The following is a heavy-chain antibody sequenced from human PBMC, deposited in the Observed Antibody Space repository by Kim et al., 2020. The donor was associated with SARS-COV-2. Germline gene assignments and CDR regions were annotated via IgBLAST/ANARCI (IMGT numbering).Heavy chain of an antibody. CDR1: GFAFYSYA. D-gene: IGHD3-16*01. V-gene: IGHV3-23*01. J-gene: IGHJ4*02. CDR3: AKEARISGTGEY. Sequence: GGSLRLSCEVSGFAFYSYAMTWVRQAPGKGLEWVSVIGGSGSDRNYADSVKGRFTISRDNSKNTLFLQMENLRAADTAVYYCAKEARISGTGEYWGQGTVVTVSS. CDR2: IGGSGSDR.